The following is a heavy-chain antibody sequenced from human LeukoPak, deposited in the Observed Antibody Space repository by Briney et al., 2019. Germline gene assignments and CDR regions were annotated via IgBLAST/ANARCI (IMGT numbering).Heavy chain of an antibody. CDR1: GGSISSYY. D-gene: IGHD3-22*01. J-gene: IGHJ1*01. CDR3: ARAGYYDSSGYYLWGHFQH. Sequence: SETLSLTCTVSGGSISSYYWSWIRQPAGKGLEWIGRIYTSGSTNYNPSLKSRVTMSVDTSKNQFSLKLSSVTAADTAVYYCARAGYYDSSGYYLWGHFQHWGQGTLVTVSS. CDR2: IYTSGST. V-gene: IGHV4-4*07.